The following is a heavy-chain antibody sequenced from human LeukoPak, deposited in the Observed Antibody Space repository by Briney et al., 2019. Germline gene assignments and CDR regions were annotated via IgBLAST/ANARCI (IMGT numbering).Heavy chain of an antibody. CDR3: AKDVVGTSRYYYYGMDV. J-gene: IGHJ6*02. V-gene: IGHV3-30*18. Sequence: GGSLRLSCAASGFTFSKYGIHWVRQAPGKGLEWVAVISYDGSNKYYEESVKGRFTISRDDSKNTLYLRMNSLRAEDTAVYYCAKDVVGTSRYYYYGMDVWGQGTTVTVSS. D-gene: IGHD1-26*01. CDR1: GFTFSKYG. CDR2: ISYDGSNK.